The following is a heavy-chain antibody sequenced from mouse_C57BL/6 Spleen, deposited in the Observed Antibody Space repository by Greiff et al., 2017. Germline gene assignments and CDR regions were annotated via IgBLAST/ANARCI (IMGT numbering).Heavy chain of an antibody. J-gene: IGHJ2*01. D-gene: IGHD6-1*01. V-gene: IGHV5-4*01. CDR2: ISDGGSYT. CDR3: AREKRVSSYYFYY. Sequence: EVKLVESGGGLVKPGGSLKLSCAASGFTFSSYAMSWVRQTPEKRLEWVATISDGGSYTYYPDNVKGRFTISRDNAKNNLYLQMSHLKSEDTAMYYCAREKRVSSYYFYYWGQGTTLTVSS. CDR1: GFTFSSYA.